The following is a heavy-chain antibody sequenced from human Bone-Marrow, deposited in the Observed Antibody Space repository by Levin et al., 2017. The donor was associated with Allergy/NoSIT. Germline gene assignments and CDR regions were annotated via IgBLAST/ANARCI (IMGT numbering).Heavy chain of an antibody. J-gene: IGHJ5*02. CDR1: GDSISSSGYY. Sequence: SQTLSLTCPVSGDSISSSGYYWGWIRQPPGKGLEWIGSISDSGNTYSNPSLKSRVTISLDTSKNQFSLKLSSVTAADTAVYYCASERRFRSSWSSHYSWFNPWGQGTLVTVSS. CDR2: ISDSGNT. V-gene: IGHV4-39*07. D-gene: IGHD6-13*01. CDR3: ASERRFRSSWSSHYSWFNP.